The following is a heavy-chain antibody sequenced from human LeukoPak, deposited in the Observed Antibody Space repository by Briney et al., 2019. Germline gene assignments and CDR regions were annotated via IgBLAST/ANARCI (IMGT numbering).Heavy chain of an antibody. CDR1: GGSISSDY. D-gene: IGHD5-18*01. CDR3: ARETAMVTGYFDY. J-gene: IGHJ4*02. Sequence: SETLSLTCTVSGGSISSDYWSWIRQPPGKALEWIGNIYHSGGTNYNPSLKSRVTISVDTSKNQFSLKLSSVTAADTAVYYCARETAMVTGYFDYWGQGTLVTVSS. CDR2: IYHSGGT. V-gene: IGHV4-59*01.